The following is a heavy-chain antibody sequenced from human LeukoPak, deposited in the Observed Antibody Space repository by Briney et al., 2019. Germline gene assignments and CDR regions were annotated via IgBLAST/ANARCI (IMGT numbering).Heavy chain of an antibody. D-gene: IGHD4-17*01. Sequence: GGSLRLSCAASGFAVSSNYMGWVRQAPGKGLEWVSVIYSGGSTYYADSVKGRFTISRDNSKNTLYLQMNSLRAEDTAVYHCARVGPRGYGDYGPQDYWGQGTLVTVSS. CDR1: GFAVSSNY. CDR3: ARVGPRGYGDYGPQDY. V-gene: IGHV3-66*01. J-gene: IGHJ4*02. CDR2: IYSGGST.